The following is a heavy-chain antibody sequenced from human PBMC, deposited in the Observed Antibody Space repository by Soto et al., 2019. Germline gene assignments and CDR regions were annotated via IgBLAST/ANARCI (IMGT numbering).Heavy chain of an antibody. D-gene: IGHD3-3*01. J-gene: IGHJ4*02. CDR1: GFTVSSDY. Sequence: GGSLRLSCAASGFTVSSDYLSWVRQAPGKGLEWVSVIFSADNTHYADSVKGRFTISRDNSKNTVFLQMNSLRAEDTAVYYCAITGAGYYIVWGQGTPVTVSS. V-gene: IGHV3-53*01. CDR2: IFSADNT. CDR3: AITGAGYYIV.